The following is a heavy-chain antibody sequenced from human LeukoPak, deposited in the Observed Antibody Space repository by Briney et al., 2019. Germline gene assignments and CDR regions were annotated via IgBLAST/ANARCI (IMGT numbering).Heavy chain of an antibody. J-gene: IGHJ4*02. CDR3: AKGHFIGNSEFLDN. D-gene: IGHD4-23*01. Sequence: PGRSLSLSCTASGFSFSSYGMYWVRQAPGKGLEWVALIYNDEGLPNYLDSVRGRFTISRDNSKNTLYLQMNSLRVEDTAVYYCAKGHFIGNSEFLDNWGQGTLVSVSP. CDR1: GFSFSSYG. V-gene: IGHV3-33*06. CDR2: IYNDEGLP.